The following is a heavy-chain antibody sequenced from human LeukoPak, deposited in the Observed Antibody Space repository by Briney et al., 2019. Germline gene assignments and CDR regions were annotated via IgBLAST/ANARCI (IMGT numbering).Heavy chain of an antibody. Sequence: PGGSLRLSCAASGFTVSSNYMSWVRQAPGKGLEWVSVIYSGGSTYYAGSVKGRFTISRDNSKNTLYLQMNSLRAEDTAVYYCARGGIEVASRVFDYWGQGTLVTVSS. CDR1: GFTVSSNY. D-gene: IGHD6-19*01. J-gene: IGHJ4*02. V-gene: IGHV3-66*02. CDR2: IYSGGST. CDR3: ARGGIEVASRVFDY.